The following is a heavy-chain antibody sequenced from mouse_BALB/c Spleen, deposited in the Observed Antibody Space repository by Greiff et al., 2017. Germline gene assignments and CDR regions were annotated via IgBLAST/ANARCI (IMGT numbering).Heavy chain of an antibody. CDR1: GFAFSSYD. CDR2: ISSGGGST. D-gene: IGHD1-2*01. V-gene: IGHV5-12-1*01. CDR3: ARHEGGYPYAY. Sequence: EVKLVESGGGLVKPGGSLKLSCAASGFAFSSYDMSWVRQTPEKRLEWVAYISSGGGSTYYPDTVKGRFTISRDNAKNTLYLQMSSLKSEDTAMYCCARHEGGYPYAYWGQGTLVTVSA. J-gene: IGHJ3*01.